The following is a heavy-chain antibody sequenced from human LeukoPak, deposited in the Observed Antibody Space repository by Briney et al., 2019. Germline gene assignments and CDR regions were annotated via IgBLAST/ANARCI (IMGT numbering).Heavy chain of an antibody. CDR1: GYTFSSYD. V-gene: IGHV1-8*01. Sequence: ASVKVSCKASGYTFSSYDINWVRQATGQGLEWMGWMNPNSGNTGYAQKFQGRVTMTRNTSISTAYMELSSLRSEDTAVYYCARVRGSYYYYGMDVWGQGTTVTVSS. CDR3: ARVRGSYYYYGMDV. CDR2: MNPNSGNT. D-gene: IGHD2-15*01. J-gene: IGHJ6*02.